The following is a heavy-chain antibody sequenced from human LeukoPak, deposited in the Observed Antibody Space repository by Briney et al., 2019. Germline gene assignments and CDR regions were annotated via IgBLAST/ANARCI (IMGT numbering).Heavy chain of an antibody. D-gene: IGHD6-13*01. V-gene: IGHV3-23*01. J-gene: IGHJ1*01. CDR2: ISGSSGST. CDR3: AKVAAAAGIQH. Sequence: GGSLRLSCAASGFTFSGYGMSWVRQAPGKGLEWVSSISGSSGSTYYADSVKGRFTISRDNSKNTLYLQMNSLRAEDTAVYYCAKVAAAAGIQHWGQGTLVTVSS. CDR1: GFTFSGYG.